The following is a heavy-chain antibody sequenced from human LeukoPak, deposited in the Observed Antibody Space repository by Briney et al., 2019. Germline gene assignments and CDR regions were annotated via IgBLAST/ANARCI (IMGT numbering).Heavy chain of an antibody. D-gene: IGHD5-12*01. Sequence: SETLSLTCTVSGGSVSTYYWNWIRQSAGKGLEGIGRIYSSGITDYSPSLKSRATMSVDTSNNQFSLRLTSVTAADTAVYYCARALGARAYYYMDVWGKGTTVTVSS. J-gene: IGHJ6*03. CDR1: GGSVSTYY. CDR2: IYSSGIT. V-gene: IGHV4-4*07. CDR3: ARALGARAYYYMDV.